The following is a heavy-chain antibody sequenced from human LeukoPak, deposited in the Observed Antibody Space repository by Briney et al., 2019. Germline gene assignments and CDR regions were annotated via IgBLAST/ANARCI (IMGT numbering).Heavy chain of an antibody. CDR2: ISNSGDNT. CDR3: AKSHSVAQRGCFDY. J-gene: IGHJ4*02. D-gene: IGHD2-15*01. V-gene: IGHV3-23*01. Sequence: GGSLRLSCAASGFTFSTYAMSWVRQAPGKGLEWLSTISNSGDNTYFADSVKGRFTISRDNSKNTLYLQMNSLRAEDTAVYYCAKSHSVAQRGCFDYWGQGTLVTVSS. CDR1: GFTFSTYA.